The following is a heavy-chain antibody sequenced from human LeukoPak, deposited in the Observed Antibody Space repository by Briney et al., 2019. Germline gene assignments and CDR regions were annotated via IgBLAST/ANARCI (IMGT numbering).Heavy chain of an antibody. Sequence: SETLSLTCTVSGGSISSYSCNWIRQPAGKGLEWIGHIYTSGSTDYNPSLKSRVTMSVDTSKNQFSLKLSSVTAADTAVYYCATIGGSGTYYPLDHWGQGTLVTVS. V-gene: IGHV4-4*07. CDR1: GGSISSYS. CDR3: ATIGGSGTYYPLDH. J-gene: IGHJ4*02. D-gene: IGHD3-10*01. CDR2: IYTSGST.